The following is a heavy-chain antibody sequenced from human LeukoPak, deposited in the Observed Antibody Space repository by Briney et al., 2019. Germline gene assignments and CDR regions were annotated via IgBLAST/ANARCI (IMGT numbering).Heavy chain of an antibody. CDR2: IYPYSGDT. J-gene: IGHJ5*01. V-gene: IGHV1-2*02. D-gene: IGHD3-22*01. Sequence: GASVTVSCKASGYTFTGYYIHWVRQAPGQGLEWMGWIYPYSGDTNYAQNFQGRVTMTRDTSISTAYMELSRLTSDDTAVYYCARAGGTYYYESSGYYYQNWFDSWGQGTLVTVSS. CDR1: GYTFTGYY. CDR3: ARAGGTYYYESSGYYYQNWFDS.